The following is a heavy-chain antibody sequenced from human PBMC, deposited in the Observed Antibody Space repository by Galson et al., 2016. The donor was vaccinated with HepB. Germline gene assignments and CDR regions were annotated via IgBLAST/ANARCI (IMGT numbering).Heavy chain of an antibody. CDR3: ARSTVTNGMDV. D-gene: IGHD4-17*01. CDR1: GFTGNGNY. CDR2: IKRGGPT. Sequence: SLRLSCAASGFTGNGNYMTWVRRAPGKGLEWVSVIKRGGPTYYADSVKGRFTFFGDTSKNTLNLQMDRLRAEDTAVYYCARSTVTNGMDVWGQGTTVTVS. J-gene: IGHJ6*02. V-gene: IGHV3-53*01.